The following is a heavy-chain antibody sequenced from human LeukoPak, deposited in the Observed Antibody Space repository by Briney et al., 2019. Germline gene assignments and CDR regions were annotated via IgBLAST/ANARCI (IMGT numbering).Heavy chain of an antibody. J-gene: IGHJ2*01. CDR1: GCSISSSSYY. CDR3: AREDYDDSGGWYFDL. Sequence: SETLSLTCTVSGCSISSSSYYWGWIRQPPGEGLEGIGSIYDSGITYYNPSRKSRVAIAVDTSKNQFSLKLSSVTAADTAVYYCAREDYDDSGGWYFDLWGRGTLVTVSS. V-gene: IGHV4-39*07. D-gene: IGHD3-3*01. CDR2: IYDSGIT.